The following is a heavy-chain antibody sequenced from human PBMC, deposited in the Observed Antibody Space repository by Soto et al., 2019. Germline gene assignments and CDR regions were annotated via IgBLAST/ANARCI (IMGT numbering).Heavy chain of an antibody. Sequence: PGGSLRLSCAASGFTFSGNWMHWVRQAPGKGLVWVARINSDGTTTTYADPVKGRFTISRDNAKDTVYLQMNSLRVEDTAVYYCATVGTGSYNWFDPWGRGTLVTVSS. CDR1: GFTFSGNW. V-gene: IGHV3-74*01. CDR3: ATVGTGSYNWFDP. J-gene: IGHJ5*02. D-gene: IGHD3-10*01. CDR2: INSDGTTT.